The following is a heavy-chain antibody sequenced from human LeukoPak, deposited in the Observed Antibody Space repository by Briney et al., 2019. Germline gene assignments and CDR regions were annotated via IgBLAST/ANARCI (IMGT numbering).Heavy chain of an antibody. CDR2: XXXAASTK. Sequence: GGSLRLSXSASGFTFXTXXXXXLRQAPGKXXXXXXXXXXAASTKQYPESVKGXXTIYRDNSKNTMYVQRRELRAEDTAVYYCARDHEGVTGVVHWYFDLWGRGTLVTVSS. V-gene: IGHV3-33*01. D-gene: IGHD2-8*02. CDR1: GFTFXTXX. J-gene: IGHJ2*01. CDR3: ARDHEGVTGVVHWYFDL.